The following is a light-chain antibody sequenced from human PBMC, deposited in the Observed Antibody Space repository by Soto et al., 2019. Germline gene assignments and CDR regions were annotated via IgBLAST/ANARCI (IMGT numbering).Light chain of an antibody. J-gene: IGKJ4*01. CDR3: QQYDAWPLT. V-gene: IGKV3-15*01. CDR2: RAS. Sequence: IVMTQSPATLSVSPGERATLSCRAGQTIYSNVAWYQQRPGQAPRLLIYRASTRATGVPARFSGSGSGTEFTLTISGLQSEDFALYYCQQYDAWPLTFGGGTKVDI. CDR1: QTIYSN.